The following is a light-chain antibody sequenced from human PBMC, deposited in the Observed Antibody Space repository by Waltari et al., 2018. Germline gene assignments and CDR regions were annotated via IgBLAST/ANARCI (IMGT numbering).Light chain of an antibody. CDR2: HDK. V-gene: IGLV3-21*04. J-gene: IGLJ3*02. Sequence: SFVLTQPPSVSVAPGKTPLITCGGNNIGSKSVNWNQQKPGQAPVLVSYHDKDRPSGLPERLFGSNSENTATLTLIRVEAGYEADYFCQLWDSNSDHGVFGGGTKLTVL. CDR3: QLWDSNSDHGV. CDR1: NIGSKS.